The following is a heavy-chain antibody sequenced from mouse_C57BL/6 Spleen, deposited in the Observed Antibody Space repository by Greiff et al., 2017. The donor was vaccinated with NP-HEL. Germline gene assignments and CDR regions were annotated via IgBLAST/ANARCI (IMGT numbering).Heavy chain of an antibody. D-gene: IGHD1-1*02. Sequence: EVKLVESGGGLVKPGGSLKLSCAASGFTFSDYGMHWVRQAPEKGLEWVAYISSGSSTIYYADTVKGRFTISRDNAKNTLFLQMTSLRSEDTAMYYCARSYSSGGPWGQGTPLTVSS. CDR2: ISSGSSTI. J-gene: IGHJ2*01. CDR1: GFTFSDYG. CDR3: ARSYSSGGP. V-gene: IGHV5-17*01.